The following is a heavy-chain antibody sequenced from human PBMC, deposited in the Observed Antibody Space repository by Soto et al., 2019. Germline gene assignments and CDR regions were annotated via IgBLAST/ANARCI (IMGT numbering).Heavy chain of an antibody. Sequence: EVQLVESGGGLVQPGGSLRLSCAASGFTVSNNYMCWVRQAPGKGLEWVSLTYSGGVTHYADSVRGRFTISRDNSRNTLYLQMNSLRPDDTAVYYCAKRGTTVTTSLWYWGQGTLVTVSS. CDR2: TYSGGVT. CDR3: AKRGTTVTTSLWY. V-gene: IGHV3-66*01. CDR1: GFTVSNNY. D-gene: IGHD4-17*01. J-gene: IGHJ4*02.